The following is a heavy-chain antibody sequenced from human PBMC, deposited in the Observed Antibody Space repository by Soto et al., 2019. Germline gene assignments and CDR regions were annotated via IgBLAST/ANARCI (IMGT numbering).Heavy chain of an antibody. Sequence: GESLKISCKGSGYSFTSYWISWVRQMPGKGLEWMGRIDPSDSYTNYSPSFQGHVTISADKSISTAYLQWSSLKASDTAMYYCARHVAPITMVQGYNWFDPWGQGTLVTVSS. J-gene: IGHJ5*02. CDR3: ARHVAPITMVQGYNWFDP. V-gene: IGHV5-10-1*01. CDR2: IDPSDSYT. D-gene: IGHD3-10*01. CDR1: GYSFTSYW.